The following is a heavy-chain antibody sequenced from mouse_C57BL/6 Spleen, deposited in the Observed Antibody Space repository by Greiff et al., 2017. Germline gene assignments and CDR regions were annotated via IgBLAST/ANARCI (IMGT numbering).Heavy chain of an antibody. J-gene: IGHJ2*01. Sequence: EVKLMESGPELVKPGASVKIPCKASGYTFTDYNMDWVKQSHGKSLEWIGDINPNNGGTIYNQKFKGKATLTVDKSSSTAYMELRSLTSEDTAVYYCARSRYDEIDYWGQGTTLTVSS. D-gene: IGHD2-12*01. CDR3: ARSRYDEIDY. CDR2: INPNNGGT. V-gene: IGHV1-18*01. CDR1: GYTFTDYN.